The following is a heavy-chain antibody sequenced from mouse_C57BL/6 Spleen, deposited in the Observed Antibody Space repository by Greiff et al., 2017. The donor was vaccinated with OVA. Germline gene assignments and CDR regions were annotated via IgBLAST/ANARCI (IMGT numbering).Heavy chain of an antibody. CDR3: ARRVRTGYDYDGYAMDY. CDR1: GFSLTSYG. D-gene: IGHD2-4*01. CDR2: IWSGGST. Sequence: QVQLQQSGPGLVQPSQSLSITCTVSGFSLTSYGVHWVRQSPGKGLEWLGVIWSGGSTDYNAAFISRLSISKDNSKSQVFFKMNSLQADDTAIYYCARRVRTGYDYDGYAMDYWGQGTSVTVSS. V-gene: IGHV2-2*01. J-gene: IGHJ4*01.